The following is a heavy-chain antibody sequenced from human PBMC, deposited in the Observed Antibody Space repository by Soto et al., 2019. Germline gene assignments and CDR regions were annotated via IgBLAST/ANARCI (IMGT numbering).Heavy chain of an antibody. Sequence: QVQLVQSGAELKKPGSSVRVSCQASGGTFSSYSVNWVRQAPGQGLEWMGGIIPIFPTADHAQRFQGRVTITADKSTNTAYMELSRLRSDDTAGYYWAIRTSVFGVVAMGGVDVWGQGTTVTVSS. CDR1: GGTFSSYS. J-gene: IGHJ6*01. V-gene: IGHV1-69*14. D-gene: IGHD3-3*01. CDR3: AIRTSVFGVVAMGGVDV. CDR2: IIPIFPTA.